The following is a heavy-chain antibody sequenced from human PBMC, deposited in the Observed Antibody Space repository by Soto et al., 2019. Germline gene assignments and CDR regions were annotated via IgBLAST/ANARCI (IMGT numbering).Heavy chain of an antibody. Sequence: QVQLQESGPRLVKPSETLSLTCPASGGSISSYYWSWIRQPPGKGLEWIGYIYYSGSTNYNPSLKSRVNISVDTSKTQFSLKLSSVTAADTAVYYCARLEIKKVCVDYWGQGTLVTVSS. CDR1: GGSISSYY. D-gene: IGHD1-1*01. CDR3: ARLEIKKVCVDY. CDR2: IYYSGST. J-gene: IGHJ4*02. V-gene: IGHV4-59*01.